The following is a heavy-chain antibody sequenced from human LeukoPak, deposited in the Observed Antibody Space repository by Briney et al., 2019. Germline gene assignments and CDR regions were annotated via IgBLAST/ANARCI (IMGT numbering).Heavy chain of an antibody. CDR3: AKNGDRGAYCSGGTCYPYYYYYMDV. D-gene: IGHD2-15*01. CDR2: ISTTGGTT. Sequence: EGTLRLSCAASGLTFSSYGMSWVRQAPGRGLEWVSAISTTGGTTYYADSVRGRFTISRDNSRNTLYLQMNSLRAEDTAIYYCAKNGDRGAYCSGGTCYPYYYYYMDVWGKGTTVTISS. J-gene: IGHJ6*03. V-gene: IGHV3-23*01. CDR1: GLTFSSYG.